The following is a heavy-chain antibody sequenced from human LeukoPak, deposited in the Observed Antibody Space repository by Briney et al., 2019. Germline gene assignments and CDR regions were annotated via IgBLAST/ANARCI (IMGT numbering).Heavy chain of an antibody. CDR1: GFTFDDYG. CDR3: AREIASGITIFGVVIPAYMDV. CDR2: INWNGGST. V-gene: IGHV3-20*04. Sequence: GGSLRLSCGASGFTFDDYGMSWVRQAPGKGLEWVSGINWNGGSTGYADSVKGRFTISRDNAKNSLYLQMNSLRAEDTALYYCAREIASGITIFGVVIPAYMDVWGKGTTVTVSS. J-gene: IGHJ6*03. D-gene: IGHD3-3*01.